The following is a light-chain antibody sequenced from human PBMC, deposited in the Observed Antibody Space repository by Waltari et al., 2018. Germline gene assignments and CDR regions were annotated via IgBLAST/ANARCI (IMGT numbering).Light chain of an antibody. J-gene: IGKJ2*01. CDR3: QYYSDSALYT. CDR1: QTIKSVH. Sequence: EIVLTQSPGTLSLSPGERATLSCRASQTIKSVHLAWYQQRPGQAPRLLIYGASSRATGIPDRFSGSGSGTDFTLTISGLEPEDFALYFCQYYSDSALYTFGQGTKLEI. CDR2: GAS. V-gene: IGKV3-20*01.